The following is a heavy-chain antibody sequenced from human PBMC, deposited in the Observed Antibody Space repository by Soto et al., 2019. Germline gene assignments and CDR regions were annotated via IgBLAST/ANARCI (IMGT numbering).Heavy chain of an antibody. CDR3: ARDCSGGSCCPGMDV. CDR1: GFNFNSYT. CDR2: ISSSGYI. D-gene: IGHD2-15*01. V-gene: IGHV3-21*01. Sequence: EVQLVESGGGLVKPGGSLRLSCAASGFNFNSYTINWVRQAPGKRLEWLSSISSSGYIFSTDSVRGRFTISRDIAKNSVYLQINSLRAEDPAVYFCARDCSGGSCCPGMDVWGQGTTVTVSS. J-gene: IGHJ6*02.